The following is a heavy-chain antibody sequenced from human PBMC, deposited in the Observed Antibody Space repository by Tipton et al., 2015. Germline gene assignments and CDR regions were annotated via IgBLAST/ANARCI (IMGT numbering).Heavy chain of an antibody. CDR3: ARTEAATRYFSYFYGMDV. D-gene: IGHD6-13*01. CDR2: ISWNGGSI. V-gene: IGHV3-9*01. CDR1: GFTFNDYA. Sequence: SLRLSCAASGFTFNDYAMHWVRQAPGKGLEWVSGISWNGGSIGYADSVKGRFTISRDNAKNSLYLQISSLRVEDTAVYYCARTEAATRYFSYFYGMDVWGQGTTVTVSS. J-gene: IGHJ6*02.